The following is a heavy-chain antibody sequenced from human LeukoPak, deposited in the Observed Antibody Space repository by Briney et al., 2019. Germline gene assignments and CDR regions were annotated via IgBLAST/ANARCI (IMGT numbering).Heavy chain of an antibody. J-gene: IGHJ4*02. Sequence: SVKVSCKPSGGTFSSYAISWVRQAPGQGLEWMGGIIPIIGTANYAQKFQGRVTITADESTSTAYMELSSLRSEDTAVYYCARDLTNYYDSSGYAHWGQGTLVTVSS. D-gene: IGHD3-22*01. CDR3: ARDLTNYYDSSGYAH. CDR1: GGTFSSYA. CDR2: IIPIIGTA. V-gene: IGHV1-69*13.